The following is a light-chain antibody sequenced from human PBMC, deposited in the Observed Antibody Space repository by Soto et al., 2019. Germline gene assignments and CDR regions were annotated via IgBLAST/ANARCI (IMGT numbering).Light chain of an antibody. CDR1: LNVNSY. J-gene: IGKJ5*01. Sequence: EAVLTQSPATLSLSPGERATLSCRASLNVNSYLAWYQQKPGQAPRLLIYDASNRAAGIPARFSGSGSGTDFTLTISSLEPEDFAIYYCQQRQYWPPITFGQGTRLEI. CDR2: DAS. CDR3: QQRQYWPPIT. V-gene: IGKV3-11*01.